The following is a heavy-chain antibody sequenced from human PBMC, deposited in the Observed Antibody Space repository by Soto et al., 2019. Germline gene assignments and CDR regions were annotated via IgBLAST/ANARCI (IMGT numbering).Heavy chain of an antibody. V-gene: IGHV3-30*18. D-gene: IGHD6-6*01. J-gene: IGHJ4*02. CDR2: ISYDGSNK. CDR3: ANAMRRSIAAIDY. CDR1: GFTFSSYG. Sequence: PGGSLRLSCAASGFTFSSYGMHWVRQAPGKGLEWVAVISYDGSNKYYADSVKGRFAISRDNSKNTLYLQMNSLRAEDTAVYYCANAMRRSIAAIDYWGQGTLVTVSS.